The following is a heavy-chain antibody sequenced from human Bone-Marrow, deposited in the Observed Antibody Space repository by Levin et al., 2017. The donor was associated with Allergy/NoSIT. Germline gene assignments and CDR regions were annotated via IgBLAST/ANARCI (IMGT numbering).Heavy chain of an antibody. CDR2: IRGSGGKT. J-gene: IGHJ4*02. Sequence: GESLKISCAASGFTFSTYDMSWDRQAPGKGLEWVSAIRGSGGKTFYADSVKGRFTISRDNSKNTVFLQMNSLRVEDTAVYYCAPGIAVTGSPTDYWGQGTLVTVSS. D-gene: IGHD6-19*01. CDR1: GFTFSTYD. V-gene: IGHV3-23*01. CDR3: APGIAVTGSPTDY.